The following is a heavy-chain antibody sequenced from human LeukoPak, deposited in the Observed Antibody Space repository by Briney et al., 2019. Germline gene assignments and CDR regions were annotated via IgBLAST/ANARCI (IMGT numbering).Heavy chain of an antibody. J-gene: IGHJ1*01. V-gene: IGHV3-15*01. Sequence: GGSLRLSCAASGFSFSSYGMHWVRQAPGKGLEWVGRIKSKTDGGTTDYAAPVKGRFTISRDDSKNTLYLQMNSLKTEDTAVYYCTLQWLTSFQHWGQGTLVTVSS. CDR1: GFSFSSYG. CDR3: TLQWLTSFQH. CDR2: IKSKTDGGTT. D-gene: IGHD6-19*01.